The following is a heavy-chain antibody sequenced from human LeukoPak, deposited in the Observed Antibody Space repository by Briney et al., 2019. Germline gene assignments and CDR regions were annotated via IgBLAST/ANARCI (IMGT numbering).Heavy chain of an antibody. CDR1: GGSISSGSYY. J-gene: IGHJ6*03. CDR3: ARDRVSGWYPFVGAYYYYYMDV. Sequence: PSETLSLTCTVSGGSISSGSYYWSWIRQPAGKGLEWIGRIYTSGSTNYNPSLKSRVTISVDTSKNQFSLKLSSVTAADTAVYYCARDRVSGWYPFVGAYYYYYMDVWGKGTTVTISS. D-gene: IGHD6-19*01. CDR2: IYTSGST. V-gene: IGHV4-61*02.